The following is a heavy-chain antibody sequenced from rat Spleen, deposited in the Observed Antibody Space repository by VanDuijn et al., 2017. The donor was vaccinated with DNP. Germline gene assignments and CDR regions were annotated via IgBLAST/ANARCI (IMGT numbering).Heavy chain of an antibody. Sequence: QVQMKEIGPGLVQTTQTLSVTCTVSGFSLTSYGVHWVRQVPGKGLEWMGIIWGDGTTTYNSALKSRLSISRDTSKSQVFLIMNSLQTDDAAVYYCMVSTFAYWGQGTLVTVCS. D-gene: IGHD1-12*02. CDR1: GFSLTSYG. CDR3: MVSTFAY. CDR2: IWGDGTT. J-gene: IGHJ3*01. V-gene: IGHV2-77*01.